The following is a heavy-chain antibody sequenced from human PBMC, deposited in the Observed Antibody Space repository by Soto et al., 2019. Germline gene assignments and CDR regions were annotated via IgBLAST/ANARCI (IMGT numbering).Heavy chain of an antibody. CDR2: IIPIFGTA. CDR3: ARDGLYYYDSSGYHKSFDY. V-gene: IGHV1-69*12. CDR1: GGTFSSYA. D-gene: IGHD3-22*01. J-gene: IGHJ4*02. Sequence: QVQLVQSGAEVKRRGSSVKVSCKASGGTFSSYAISWVRQAPGQGLEWMGGIIPIFGTANYAQKFQGRVTITADESTSTAYMELSSLRSEDTAVYYCARDGLYYYDSSGYHKSFDYWGQGTLVTVSS.